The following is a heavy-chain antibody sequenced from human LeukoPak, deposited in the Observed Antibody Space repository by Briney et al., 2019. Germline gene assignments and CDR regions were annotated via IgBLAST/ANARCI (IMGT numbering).Heavy chain of an antibody. V-gene: IGHV1-2*02. J-gene: IGHJ4*02. CDR3: ARGREVAGTVGY. CDR2: INTISGGT. D-gene: IGHD6-19*01. CDR1: GYTFTGYY. Sequence: ASVKVSCKASGYTFTGYYMHWVRQAPGQGLEWIGWINTISGGTNYAQKFQGRVTMTRDTSISTAYMELSRLTSDDTAVYYCARGREVAGTVGYWGQGTLVTVSS.